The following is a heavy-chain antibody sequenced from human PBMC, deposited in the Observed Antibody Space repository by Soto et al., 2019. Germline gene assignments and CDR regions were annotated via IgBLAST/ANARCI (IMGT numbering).Heavy chain of an antibody. J-gene: IGHJ4*02. CDR2: ISWNSGSI. Sequence: EVQLVESGGGLVQPGRSLRLSCAASGFTFDDYAMHWVRQAPGKGLEWVSGISWNSGSIGYADSVKGRFTISRDNAKNSLYLQMNSLRAEDTALYYCAKGPHDYGDYGEFDYWGQGTLVTVSS. V-gene: IGHV3-9*01. D-gene: IGHD4-17*01. CDR3: AKGPHDYGDYGEFDY. CDR1: GFTFDDYA.